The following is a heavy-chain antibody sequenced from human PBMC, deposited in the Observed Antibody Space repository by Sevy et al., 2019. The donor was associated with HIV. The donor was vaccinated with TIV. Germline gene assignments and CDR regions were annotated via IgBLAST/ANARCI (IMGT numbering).Heavy chain of an antibody. CDR1: GFTFSSYA. V-gene: IGHV3-30*04. D-gene: IGHD6-6*01. CDR2: ISYDGSNK. Sequence: GGSLRRSCAASGFTFSSYAMHWVRQAPGKGLEWVAVISYDGSNKYYADSGKGRFTISRDNSKNTLYLQMNSLRAEDTAVYYCARTVEKYSSSANFDYWGQGTLVTVSS. J-gene: IGHJ4*02. CDR3: ARTVEKYSSSANFDY.